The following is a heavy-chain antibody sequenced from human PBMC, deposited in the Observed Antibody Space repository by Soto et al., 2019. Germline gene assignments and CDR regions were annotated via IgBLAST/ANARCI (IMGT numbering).Heavy chain of an antibody. CDR2: IDSDGSST. CDR1: GFTFGSYW. J-gene: IGHJ6*02. CDR3: ARGRPYGMDV. Sequence: GGSLRLSCAASGFTFGSYWMNWVRQAPGKGLVWVSRIDSDGSSTTYADSVKGRFTTSRDNAKNTLYLQMSSLRVEDTAVYYCARGRPYGMDVWGQGTTITVSS. V-gene: IGHV3-74*01.